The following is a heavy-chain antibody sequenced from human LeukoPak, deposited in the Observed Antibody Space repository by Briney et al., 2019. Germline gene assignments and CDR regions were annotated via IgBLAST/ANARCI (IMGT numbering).Heavy chain of an antibody. D-gene: IGHD2-15*01. CDR2: IYTSGST. CDR3: AAERSGGSSAGY. J-gene: IGHJ4*02. V-gene: IGHV4-61*02. Sequence: SETLSLTCTVSGGSISSGSYYWSWIRQPAGKGLEWIGRIYTSGSTNYNPSLKSRVTISVDTSKNQFSLKLSSVTAADTAVYYCAAERSGGSSAGYWGQGTLVTVSS. CDR1: GGSISSGSYY.